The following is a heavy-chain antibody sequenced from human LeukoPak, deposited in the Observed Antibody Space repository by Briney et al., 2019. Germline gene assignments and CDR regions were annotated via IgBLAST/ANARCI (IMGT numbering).Heavy chain of an antibody. CDR2: IKQDGSEK. D-gene: IGHD2-2*01. Sequence: GGSLRLSCAASGFTFSSYWMSWVRQAPGKGLEWVANIKQDGSEKYYVDSVKGRFTISRDNAKNSLYLQMNSLRAEDTAVYYCARDPQHQLLSLDYWGQGTLVTVSS. V-gene: IGHV3-7*01. J-gene: IGHJ4*02. CDR1: GFTFSSYW. CDR3: ARDPQHQLLSLDY.